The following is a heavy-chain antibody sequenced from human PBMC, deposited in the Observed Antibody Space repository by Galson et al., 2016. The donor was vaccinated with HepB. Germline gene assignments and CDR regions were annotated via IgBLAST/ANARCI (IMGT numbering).Heavy chain of an antibody. Sequence: SLRLSCAASGFTFSNYAMSWVRQAPGKGLEWVSGISSSGDSTYYADSVKSRVAISRDNSKNTLYLQVNSLRVEDTASYYCASHLGGSSLDPFDIWGRGTMVTVSS. V-gene: IGHV3-23*01. CDR2: ISSSGDST. CDR3: ASHLGGSSLDPFDI. D-gene: IGHD3-16*01. CDR1: GFTFSNYA. J-gene: IGHJ3*02.